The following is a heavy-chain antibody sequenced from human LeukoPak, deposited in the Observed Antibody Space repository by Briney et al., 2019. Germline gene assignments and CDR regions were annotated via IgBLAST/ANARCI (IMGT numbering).Heavy chain of an antibody. CDR3: ASQDSSGYFDTFGYFDY. V-gene: IGHV4-38-2*02. CDR1: GYSISSGYY. D-gene: IGHD3-22*01. Sequence: SETLSLTCTVSGYSISSGYYWGWVRQPPGKGLEWIGRIYHSGSTNYNPSLKSRVTVSVDTSKNQFSLKLSSVTAAVTAVYSCASQDSSGYFDTFGYFDYWGQGTLVTVSS. CDR2: IYHSGST. J-gene: IGHJ4*02.